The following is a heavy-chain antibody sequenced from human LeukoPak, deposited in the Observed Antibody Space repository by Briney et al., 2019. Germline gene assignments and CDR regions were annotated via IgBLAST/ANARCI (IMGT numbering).Heavy chain of an antibody. J-gene: IGHJ4*02. V-gene: IGHV3-11*01. Sequence: GGSLRLSCAASGFTFSDYYMSWIRQAPGKGLEWISYISSSGDIIYYTDSVKGRSTISRDNARNSLYLQMSSLGAEDTAVYYCARDDIIVGAANWGQGTLVTVSS. CDR2: ISSSGDII. CDR1: GFTFSDYY. CDR3: ARDDIIVGAAN. D-gene: IGHD1-26*01.